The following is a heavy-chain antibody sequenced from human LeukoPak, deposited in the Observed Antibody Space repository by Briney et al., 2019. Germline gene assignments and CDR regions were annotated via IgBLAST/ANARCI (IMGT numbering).Heavy chain of an antibody. CDR1: GGSFSGYY. CDR2: INHSGST. J-gene: IGHJ5*02. CDR3: ARGLDILTGYGDA. V-gene: IGHV4-34*01. D-gene: IGHD3-9*01. Sequence: KTSETLSLTCAVYGGSFSGYYWSWIRQPPGKGLEWIGEINHSGSTNYNPSLKSRVTISVDTSKNQFSLKLSSVTAADTAVYYCARGLDILTGYGDAWGQGTLVTVSS.